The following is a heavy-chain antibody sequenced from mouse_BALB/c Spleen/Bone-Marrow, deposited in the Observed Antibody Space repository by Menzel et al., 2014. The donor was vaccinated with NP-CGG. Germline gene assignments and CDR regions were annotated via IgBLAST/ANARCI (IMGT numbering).Heavy chain of an antibody. Sequence: EVKLMESGGGLVKLGGSLKLSCAASGFTFSSYYMSWVRQTPEKRLELVAAINSNGGSTYYPDPVKGRFTISRDNAKNTLYLQMSSLKSEDTALYYCARHGGYGNYFDYWGQGTTLTVSS. J-gene: IGHJ2*01. CDR2: INSNGGST. CDR3: ARHGGYGNYFDY. D-gene: IGHD2-10*02. V-gene: IGHV5-6-2*01. CDR1: GFTFSSYY.